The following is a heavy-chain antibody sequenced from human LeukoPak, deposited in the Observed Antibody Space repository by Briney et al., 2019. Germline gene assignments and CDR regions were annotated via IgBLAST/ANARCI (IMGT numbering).Heavy chain of an antibody. J-gene: IGHJ4*02. V-gene: IGHV4-59*01. D-gene: IGHD1-26*01. CDR3: ASFSVGAKTDY. CDR2: IYYSGST. Sequence: ASETLSLTCTVSGGSISSYYWSWVRQPPGKGLEWIGYIYYSGSTNYNPSLKSRVTISVDTSKNQFSLKLSSVTAADTAVYYCASFSVGAKTDYWGQGTLVTVSS. CDR1: GGSISSYY.